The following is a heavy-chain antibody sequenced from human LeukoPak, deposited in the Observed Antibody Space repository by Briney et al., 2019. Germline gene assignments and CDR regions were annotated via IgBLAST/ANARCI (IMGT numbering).Heavy chain of an antibody. J-gene: IGHJ1*01. V-gene: IGHV3-23*01. D-gene: IGHD2-15*01. CDR2: ISGSGGST. CDR3: ASCRYCSGGSCYSGYFQD. CDR1: GFTFSSYA. Sequence: GGSLRLSCAASGFTFSSYAMSWVRQAPGKGLEWVSAISGSGGSTYYADSVKGRFTISRDNSKNTLYLQMNSLRAEDTAVYYCASCRYCSGGSCYSGYFQDWGQGTLVTVSS.